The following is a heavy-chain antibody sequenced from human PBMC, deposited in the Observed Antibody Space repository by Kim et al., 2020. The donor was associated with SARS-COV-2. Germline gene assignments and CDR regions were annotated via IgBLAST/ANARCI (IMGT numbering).Heavy chain of an antibody. Sequence: QYEDTVKGRFTLSRDTSKNTLYLQMNSLRGEDTAIYYCAKGSSGSSWDYWGQGTLVTVSS. J-gene: IGHJ4*02. D-gene: IGHD1-26*01. CDR3: AKGSSGSSWDY. V-gene: IGHV3-23*05.